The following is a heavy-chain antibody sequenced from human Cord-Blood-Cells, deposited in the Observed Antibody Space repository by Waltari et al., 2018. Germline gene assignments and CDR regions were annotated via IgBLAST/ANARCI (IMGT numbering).Heavy chain of an antibody. V-gene: IGHV1-46*01. D-gene: IGHD2-2*01. CDR2: INPSGGST. J-gene: IGHJ4*02. CDR1: GYTFTSSY. CDR3: ARDRGGSCYADY. Sequence: QVQLVQSGAEVKKPGASVTVSCKASGYTFTSSYMHWVRQAPGQGLEWMGIINPSGGSTSYAQKFQGRVTMTRDTSTSTVYMELSSLRSEDTAVYYCARDRGGSCYADYWGQGTLVTVSS.